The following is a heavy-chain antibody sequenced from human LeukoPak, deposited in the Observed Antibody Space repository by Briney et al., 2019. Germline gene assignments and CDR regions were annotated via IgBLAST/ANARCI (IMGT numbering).Heavy chain of an antibody. CDR2: INHSGST. V-gene: IGHV4-34*01. Sequence: SETLSLTCAVYGGSFSGYYWSWIRQPPGKGLEWIGEINHSGSTYYNPSLKSRVTISVDTSKNQFSLKLSSVTAADTAVYYCARSQDYGRTFFDYWGQGTLVTVSS. CDR3: ARSQDYGRTFFDY. D-gene: IGHD4-17*01. J-gene: IGHJ4*02. CDR1: GGSFSGYY.